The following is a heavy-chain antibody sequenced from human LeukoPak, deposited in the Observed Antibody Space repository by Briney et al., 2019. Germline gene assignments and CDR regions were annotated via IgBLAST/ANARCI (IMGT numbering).Heavy chain of an antibody. J-gene: IGHJ4*02. CDR2: IRYDGSNK. D-gene: IGHD3-10*01. Sequence: GGSLRLSCAASGFTFSSYWMSWVRQVPGKGLEWVAFIRYDGSNKYYADSVKGRFTISRDNSKNTLYLQMNSLRAEDTAVYYCAKDQGGYYGSGSYSPNDYWGQGTLVTVSS. V-gene: IGHV3-30*02. CDR3: AKDQGGYYGSGSYSPNDY. CDR1: GFTFSSYW.